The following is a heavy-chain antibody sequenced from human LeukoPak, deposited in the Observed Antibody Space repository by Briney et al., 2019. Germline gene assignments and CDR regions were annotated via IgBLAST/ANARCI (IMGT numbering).Heavy chain of an antibody. CDR1: GGSFSGYY. Sequence: PSETLSLTCAVYGGSFSGYYWSWIRQPPGKGLEWIGYIYYSGSTNYNPSLKSRVTISVDTSKNQFSLKLSSVTAADTAVYYCARGNDFWSGENWFDPWGQGTLVTVSS. CDR3: ARGNDFWSGENWFDP. J-gene: IGHJ5*02. V-gene: IGHV4-59*01. D-gene: IGHD3-3*01. CDR2: IYYSGST.